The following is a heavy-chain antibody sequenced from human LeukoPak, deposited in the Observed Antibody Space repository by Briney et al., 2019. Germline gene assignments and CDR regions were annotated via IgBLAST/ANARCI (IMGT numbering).Heavy chain of an antibody. CDR3: ASEDYGGNSGFDY. CDR1: GFTFSSYW. D-gene: IGHD4-23*01. Sequence: PGGSLRLSCAASGFTFSSYWMHWVRQAPGKGLEWVSVIYSGGSTYYADSVKGRFTISRDNSKNTLYLQMNSLRAEDTAVYYCASEDYGGNSGFDYWGQGTLVTVSS. J-gene: IGHJ4*02. V-gene: IGHV3-66*01. CDR2: IYSGGST.